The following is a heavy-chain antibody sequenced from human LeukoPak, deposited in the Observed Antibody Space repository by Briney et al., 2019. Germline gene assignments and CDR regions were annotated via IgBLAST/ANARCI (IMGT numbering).Heavy chain of an antibody. V-gene: IGHV3-33*01. Sequence: GRSLRLSCAASGFTFSSYGMHWVRQAPGKGLEWVAVIWYDGSNKYYADSVKGRFTISRDNSKNTLYLQMNNLRAEDTPVYYCARDHSSGWYSDYFDYWGQGTLVTVSS. CDR3: ARDHSSGWYSDYFDY. D-gene: IGHD6-19*01. CDR1: GFTFSSYG. J-gene: IGHJ4*02. CDR2: IWYDGSNK.